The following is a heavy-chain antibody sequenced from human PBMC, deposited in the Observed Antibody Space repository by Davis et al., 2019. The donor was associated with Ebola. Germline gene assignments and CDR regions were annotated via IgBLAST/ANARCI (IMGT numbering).Heavy chain of an antibody. CDR1: GNSFNSHW. Sequence: KVSCKDSGNSFNSHWIGWVRQLPGKGLDWMGIIYTGDSDTRYSPSFRGQVTISADKSMKTAFLQWSSLKASDSGMYYCARLGGSCGADCYSLWGQGTLVTVSS. J-gene: IGHJ4*02. V-gene: IGHV5-51*01. CDR2: IYTGDSDT. D-gene: IGHD2-21*02. CDR3: ARLGGSCGADCYSL.